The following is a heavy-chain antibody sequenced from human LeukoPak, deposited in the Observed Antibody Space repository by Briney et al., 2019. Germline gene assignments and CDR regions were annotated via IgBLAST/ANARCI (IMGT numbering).Heavy chain of an antibody. Sequence: ASVKVSCKASAGTFRTEAIAWIRQAPGEGLEWMGGIIPFIGAPNFAQRFHGSVTITADETTSTVYMELSSLRSEDTAVYCCAREVITETTLGWFDPWGQGTLITVSS. D-gene: IGHD1-7*01. CDR1: AGTFRTEA. V-gene: IGHV1-69*13. CDR3: AREVITETTLGWFDP. J-gene: IGHJ5*02. CDR2: IIPFIGAP.